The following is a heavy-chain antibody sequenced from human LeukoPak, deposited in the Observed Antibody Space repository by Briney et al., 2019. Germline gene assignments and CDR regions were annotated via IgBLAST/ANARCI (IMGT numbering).Heavy chain of an antibody. CDR3: AVDYYGSGSYYSTDAFDI. J-gene: IGHJ3*02. CDR1: GFTFSSYG. D-gene: IGHD3-10*01. Sequence: GGSLRLSCAASGFTFSSYGMHWVRQAPGKGLEWVAVIWYDGSDEYYGDSVKGRFTISRDNPKNTLYLQMNSLRAEDTAVYYCAVDYYGSGSYYSTDAFDIWGQGTMVTVSS. CDR2: IWYDGSDE. V-gene: IGHV3-33*01.